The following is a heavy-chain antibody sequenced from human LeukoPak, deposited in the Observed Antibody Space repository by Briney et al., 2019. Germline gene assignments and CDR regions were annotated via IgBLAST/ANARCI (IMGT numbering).Heavy chain of an antibody. CDR2: IKQDGSEK. Sequence: PGGSLRLSCAASGFTFSSHWMSWVRQAPGKGLEWVANIKQDGSEKYYVDSVKGRFTISRDNAKNSLYLQMNSLRAEDMGAYYCARHDCGGGSCYSVDYWGRGTLVTVSS. D-gene: IGHD2-15*01. J-gene: IGHJ4*02. V-gene: IGHV3-7*01. CDR3: ARHDCGGGSCYSVDY. CDR1: GFTFSSHW.